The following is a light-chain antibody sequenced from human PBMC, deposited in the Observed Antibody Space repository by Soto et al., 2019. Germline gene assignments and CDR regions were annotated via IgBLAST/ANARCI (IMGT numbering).Light chain of an antibody. Sequence: DIQMTQSPSALSASVGDIVTMTCRSRENVMTYLNWDQQKSGKAPTLLIYGAASLQGGVPSRFSGTGSETNFSLTISAVQPDDYANYHCQQRYTTPLTFGPGTNVDCK. J-gene: IGKJ3*01. V-gene: IGKV1-39*01. CDR3: QQRYTTPLT. CDR1: ENVMTY. CDR2: GAA.